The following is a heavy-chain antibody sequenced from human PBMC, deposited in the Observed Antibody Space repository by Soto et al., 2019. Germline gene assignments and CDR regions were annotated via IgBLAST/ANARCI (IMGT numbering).Heavy chain of an antibody. V-gene: IGHV3-30*18. Sequence: GGSLRLSCAASGFTFSSYGMHWVRQAPGKGLEWVAVISYDGSNKYYADSVKGRFTISRDNSKNTLYLQMNSLRAEDTAVYYCAKVNSSSLHRSLGMDVWGQGTTVTVSS. D-gene: IGHD6-6*01. J-gene: IGHJ6*02. CDR3: AKVNSSSLHRSLGMDV. CDR1: GFTFSSYG. CDR2: ISYDGSNK.